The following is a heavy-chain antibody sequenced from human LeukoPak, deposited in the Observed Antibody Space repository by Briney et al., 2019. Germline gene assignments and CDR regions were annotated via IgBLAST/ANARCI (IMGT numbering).Heavy chain of an antibody. Sequence: SETLSLTCTVSGGSISSSSYYWGWIRQPPGMGLEWIGSIYYSGSTYYNPSLKSRVTISVDTSKNQFSLKLSSVTAADTAVYYCARDGEYCSSTSCYTGAFDIWGQGTMVTVSS. CDR1: GGSISSSSYY. V-gene: IGHV4-39*07. J-gene: IGHJ3*02. CDR3: ARDGEYCSSTSCYTGAFDI. CDR2: IYYSGST. D-gene: IGHD2-2*02.